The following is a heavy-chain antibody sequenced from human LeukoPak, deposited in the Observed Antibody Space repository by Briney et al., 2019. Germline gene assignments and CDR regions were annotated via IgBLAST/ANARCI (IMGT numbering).Heavy chain of an antibody. V-gene: IGHV3-7*03. CDR3: AREATVTTGLFDN. CDR1: GFTFSSYW. Sequence: PGGSLRLSCAASGFTFSSYWMSWVRQAPGKGLEWVANMNRDGSEKNYVDSIKGRFTISRDNAKNSLYLQMNSLRGEDTAVYYCAREATVTTGLFDNWGQGTLVTVSS. CDR2: MNRDGSEK. D-gene: IGHD4-17*01. J-gene: IGHJ4*02.